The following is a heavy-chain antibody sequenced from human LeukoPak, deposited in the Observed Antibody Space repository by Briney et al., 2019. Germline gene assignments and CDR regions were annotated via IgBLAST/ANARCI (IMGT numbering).Heavy chain of an antibody. CDR3: ARGLGTYDSSELTWPMISF. CDR1: GYTFTNYE. CDR2: MNPNSGDT. Sequence: ASVKVSCKASGYTFTNYEINWVRQATGQGLEWMGWMNPNSGDTAYAQKFQGRITMTRSTSITTAYMELSSLRSEDTPVYYCARGLGTYDSSELTWPMISFWGQGTRVTVSS. J-gene: IGHJ4*02. V-gene: IGHV1-8*01. D-gene: IGHD3-22*01.